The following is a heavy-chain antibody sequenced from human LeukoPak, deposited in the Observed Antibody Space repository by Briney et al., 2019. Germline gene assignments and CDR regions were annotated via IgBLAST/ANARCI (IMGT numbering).Heavy chain of an antibody. CDR3: ANHYDSSGSPFDY. Sequence: GGSLRLSCAASGFTFSDYYMSWIRQAPGKGLEWVSYISSSSSYTNYADSVKGRFTISRDNAKNSLYLQMNSLRAEDTAVYYCANHYDSSGSPFDYWGQGTLVTVSS. D-gene: IGHD3-22*01. V-gene: IGHV3-11*03. CDR1: GFTFSDYY. CDR2: ISSSSSYT. J-gene: IGHJ4*02.